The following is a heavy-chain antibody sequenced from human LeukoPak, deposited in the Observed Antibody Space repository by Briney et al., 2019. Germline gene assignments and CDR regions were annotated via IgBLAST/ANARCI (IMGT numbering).Heavy chain of an antibody. CDR1: RYTLTPYD. V-gene: IGHV1-8*01. CDR2: MKPYSGDT. CDR3: ERVTMVRGGPGAY. J-gene: IGHJ4*02. Sequence: GGLVKPSCEAARYTLTPYDVNWGGQSTSHGPKCRGDMKPYSGDTGYEHKYERRVTMTSDSSINTAYMELSSLTSEDTAVYYCERVTMVRGGPGAYWGQGTLVTVSS. D-gene: IGHD3-10*01.